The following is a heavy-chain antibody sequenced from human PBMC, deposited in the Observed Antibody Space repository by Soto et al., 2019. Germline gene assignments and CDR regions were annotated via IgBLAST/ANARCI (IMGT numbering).Heavy chain of an antibody. J-gene: IGHJ4*02. CDR3: VRHGFGMATIAY. CDR2: IYYSGST. CDR1: GGSINSYY. V-gene: IGHV4-59*08. D-gene: IGHD5-12*01. Sequence: PSETLSLTCTVSGGSINSYYWSWIRQPPGKGLEWIGYIYYSGSTNYNPSLKSRVTISVDTSKNQFSLKLRSVTAADTAVYYCVRHGFGMATIAYWGQGTLVTLS.